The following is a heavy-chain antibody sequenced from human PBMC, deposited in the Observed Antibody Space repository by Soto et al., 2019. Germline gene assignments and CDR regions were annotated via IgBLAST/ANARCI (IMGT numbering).Heavy chain of an antibody. Sequence: PGGSLRLSCAASGFTFSSYAMSWVRQAPGKGLEWVSAISGSGGSTYYADSVKGRFTISRDNSKNTLYLQMNSLRAEDTAVYYCAKEVEGSGSYYYYYGMDVWGQGTTVTVSS. V-gene: IGHV3-23*01. D-gene: IGHD3-10*01. J-gene: IGHJ6*02. CDR2: ISGSGGST. CDR1: GFTFSSYA. CDR3: AKEVEGSGSYYYYYGMDV.